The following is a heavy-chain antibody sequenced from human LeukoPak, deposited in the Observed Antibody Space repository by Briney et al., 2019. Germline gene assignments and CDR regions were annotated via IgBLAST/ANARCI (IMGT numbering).Heavy chain of an antibody. V-gene: IGHV1-2*02. CDR3: AREAASERWFDP. D-gene: IGHD6-25*01. J-gene: IGHJ5*02. Sequence: ASVKVSYKASGYTFTGYYMHWVRQAPGQGLEWMGWINPNSGGTNYAQKFQGRVTMTRDTSISTAYMELSRLRSDDTAVYYCAREAASERWFDPWGQGTLVTVSS. CDR2: INPNSGGT. CDR1: GYTFTGYY.